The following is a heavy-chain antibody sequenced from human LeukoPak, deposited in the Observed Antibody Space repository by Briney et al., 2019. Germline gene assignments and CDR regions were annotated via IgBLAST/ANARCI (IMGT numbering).Heavy chain of an antibody. Sequence: SETLSLTCTVSGGSINSYWSWIRQPAGKGLEWIGRIYTSGSTNYNPSLKSRVTISVDTSKNQFSLKLSSVTVADTAVYYCSTSRGSHMDVWGKGTTVTVSS. J-gene: IGHJ6*03. CDR1: GGSINSY. CDR2: IYTSGST. D-gene: IGHD2-2*01. CDR3: STSRGSHMDV. V-gene: IGHV4-4*07.